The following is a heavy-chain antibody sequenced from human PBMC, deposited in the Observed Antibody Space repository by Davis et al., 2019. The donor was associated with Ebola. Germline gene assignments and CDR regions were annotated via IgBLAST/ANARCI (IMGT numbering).Heavy chain of an antibody. V-gene: IGHV4-4*02. CDR1: GGSINSSDW. CDR2: IYHSGSI. D-gene: IGHD4-11*01. Sequence: PSETLSLTCAVSGGSINSSDWWSWVRQPPGKGLEWIGEIYHSGSINYNPSLKSRVTISVDKSNNHFSLKLNSVTAADTAVYYCARVVTTVPGFWVDSWFDPWGQGTLVTVSS. J-gene: IGHJ5*02. CDR3: ARVVTTVPGFWVDSWFDP.